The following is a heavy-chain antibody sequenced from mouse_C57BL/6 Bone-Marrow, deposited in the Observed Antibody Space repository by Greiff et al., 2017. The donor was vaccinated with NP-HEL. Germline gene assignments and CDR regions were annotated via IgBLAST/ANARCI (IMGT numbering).Heavy chain of an antibody. V-gene: IGHV1-50*01. CDR2: IDPSDSYT. D-gene: IGHD1-1*01. CDR3: ARDYYGSSPAWFAY. Sequence: VKLQQPGAELVKPGASVKLSCKASGYTFTSYWMQWVKQRPGQGLEWIGEIDPSDSYTNYNQKFKGKATLTVDTSSSTAYMQLSSLTSEDSAVYYCARDYYGSSPAWFAYWGQGTLVTVSA. J-gene: IGHJ3*01. CDR1: GYTFTSYW.